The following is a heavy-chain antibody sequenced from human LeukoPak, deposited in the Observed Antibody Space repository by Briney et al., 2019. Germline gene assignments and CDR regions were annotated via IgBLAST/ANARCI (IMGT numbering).Heavy chain of an antibody. V-gene: IGHV3-21*01. CDR1: GFTFISYS. Sequence: GGSLRLSCAASGFTFISYSMNWVRQAPGKGLEWVSSISSSSSYIYYADSVKGRFTISRDNAKNSLYLQMNGLRAEDTAVYYCARVVGIAAAGTPHWGQGTLVTVSS. D-gene: IGHD6-13*01. CDR2: ISSSSSYI. CDR3: ARVVGIAAAGTPH. J-gene: IGHJ4*02.